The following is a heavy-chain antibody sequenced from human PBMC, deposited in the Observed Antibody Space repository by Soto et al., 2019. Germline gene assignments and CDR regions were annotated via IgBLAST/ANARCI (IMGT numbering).Heavy chain of an antibody. CDR3: ARERGYSYNWRGYFDL. D-gene: IGHD5-18*01. CDR2: IYYTGST. Sequence: SETLSLTCTVSGGSISSPNFYWSWIRQHPGKGLEWIGHIYYTGSTYYNPSLKSRVTILVDTSKNQFSLDLTSVTAADTAVYYCARERGYSYNWRGYFDLWGRGTLVTVSS. CDR1: GGSISSPNFY. V-gene: IGHV4-30-4*08. J-gene: IGHJ2*01.